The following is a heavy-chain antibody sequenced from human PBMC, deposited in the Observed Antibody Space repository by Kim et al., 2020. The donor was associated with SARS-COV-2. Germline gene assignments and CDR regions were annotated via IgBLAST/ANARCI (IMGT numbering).Heavy chain of an antibody. V-gene: IGHV1-69*05. CDR1: GGTFSSYA. CDR3: ARDRTLGYCSSTSCYKLVGCFDY. CDR2: IIPIFGTA. D-gene: IGHD2-2*02. J-gene: IGHJ4*02. Sequence: SVKVSCKASGGTFSSYAISWVRQAPGQGLEWMGGIIPIFGTANYAQKFQGRVTITTDESTSTAYMELSSLRSEDTSVYYCARDRTLGYCSSTSCYKLVGCFDYWGQGTLVTVSS.